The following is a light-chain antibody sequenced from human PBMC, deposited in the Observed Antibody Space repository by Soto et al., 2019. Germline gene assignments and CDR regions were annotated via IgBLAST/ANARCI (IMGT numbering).Light chain of an antibody. CDR1: SSDVGGYNY. J-gene: IGLJ6*01. CDR3: ASYAGTKLFV. V-gene: IGLV2-11*01. CDR2: DVS. Sequence: QSALTQPRSVSGSPGQSVTISCTGTSSDVGGYNYVSWYQHHPGKAPKLVICDVSKRPSGVPDRFSGSKSGNTASLTISGLQAEDEADYYCASYAGTKLFVFGSGTKVTVL.